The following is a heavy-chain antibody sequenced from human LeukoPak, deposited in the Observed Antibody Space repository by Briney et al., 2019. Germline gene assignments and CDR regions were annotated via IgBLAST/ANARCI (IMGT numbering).Heavy chain of an antibody. CDR1: GFTFHNYA. CDR3: AKDIGSGWSFDY. V-gene: IGHV3-43*02. CDR2: IKGNGDTT. J-gene: IGHJ4*02. Sequence: GGSLRLSCAASGFTFHNYAMHWVRQAPGKGLEWVSLIKGNGDTTYNADSVKGRFTFSRDNSKNSLYLQINSLRTEDTALYYCAKDIGSGWSFDYWGQGTLVTVSS. D-gene: IGHD6-19*01.